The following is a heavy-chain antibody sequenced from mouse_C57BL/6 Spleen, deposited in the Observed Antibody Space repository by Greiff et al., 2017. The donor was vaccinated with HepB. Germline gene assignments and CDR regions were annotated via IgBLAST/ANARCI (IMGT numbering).Heavy chain of an antibody. CDR1: GYTFTSYW. V-gene: IGHV1-64*01. J-gene: IGHJ2*01. Sequence: QVQLQQPGAELVKPGASVKLSCKASGYTFTSYWMHWVKQRPGQGLEWIGMIHPNSGSTNYNEKFKSKATLTVDKSSSTAYMQLSSLTSEDSAVYYCAREGDDGYYGYFDYWGQGTTLTVSS. D-gene: IGHD2-3*01. CDR2: IHPNSGST. CDR3: AREGDDGYYGYFDY.